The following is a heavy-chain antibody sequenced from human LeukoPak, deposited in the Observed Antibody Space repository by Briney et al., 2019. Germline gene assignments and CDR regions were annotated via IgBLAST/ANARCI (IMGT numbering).Heavy chain of an antibody. CDR1: GGSIRGYY. CDR3: AGGSLRYFDWTSDAFDI. CDR2: IYSSGST. D-gene: IGHD3-9*01. Sequence: SETLSLTCNVSGGSIRGYYWSWIRQPPGKGLEWIGYIYSSGSTNYNPSLKSRVTMSVDTSKNQFSLKVSSVTAADTAVYYCAGGSLRYFDWTSDAFDIWGQGTMVTVSS. V-gene: IGHV4-59*01. J-gene: IGHJ3*02.